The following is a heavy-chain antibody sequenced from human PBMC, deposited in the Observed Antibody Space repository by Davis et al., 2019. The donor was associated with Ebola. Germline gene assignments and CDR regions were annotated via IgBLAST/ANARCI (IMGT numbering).Heavy chain of an antibody. D-gene: IGHD1-26*01. J-gene: IGHJ3*02. CDR2: ISGSGGST. CDR3: AKRGSLGGSYRGLDAFDI. CDR1: GFTFSSYA. Sequence: GESLKISCAASGFTFSSYAMSWVRQAPGKGLEWVSAISGSGGSTYYADSVKGRFTISRDNSKNTLYLQMNSLRAEDTAVYYCAKRGSLGGSYRGLDAFDIWGQGTMVTVSS. V-gene: IGHV3-23*01.